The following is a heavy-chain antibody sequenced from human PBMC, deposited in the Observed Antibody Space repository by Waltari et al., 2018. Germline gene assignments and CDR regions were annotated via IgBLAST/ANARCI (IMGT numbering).Heavy chain of an antibody. D-gene: IGHD3-3*01. CDR3: AKDRERITIFGVVNAFDI. J-gene: IGHJ3*02. CDR1: GFTFSSYA. CDR2: ISGSGGST. V-gene: IGHV3-23*01. Sequence: EVQLLESGGGLVQPGGSLRLSCAASGFTFSSYAMSWVRQAPGQGLEWVSAISGSGGSTYYADSVKGRFTISRDNSKNTLYLQMNSLRAEDTAVYYCAKDRERITIFGVVNAFDIWGQGTMVTVSS.